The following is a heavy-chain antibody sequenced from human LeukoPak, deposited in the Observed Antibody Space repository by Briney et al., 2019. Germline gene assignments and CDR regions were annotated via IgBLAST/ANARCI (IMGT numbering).Heavy chain of an antibody. J-gene: IGHJ4*02. D-gene: IGHD3-10*01. CDR1: GDSISSGGYS. Sequence: SETLSLTCAVSGDSISSGGYSWSWVRQPPGKGLEWIGYIYSSGRSYYNPSLQSRVTISVDTSKNEFSLKVTSVTAADTAVYYCARDPYDSGIWGQGTLVTVSS. CDR2: IYSSGRS. V-gene: IGHV4-30-4*07. CDR3: ARDPYDSGI.